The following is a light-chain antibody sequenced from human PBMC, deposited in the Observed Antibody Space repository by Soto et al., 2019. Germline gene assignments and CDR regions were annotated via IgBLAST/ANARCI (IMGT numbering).Light chain of an antibody. CDR1: QSVSNY. J-gene: IGKJ4*01. CDR2: DAS. V-gene: IGKV3-11*01. Sequence: EIVLTQSPATLSLSPGERATLSCRASQSVSNYVAWYQQIGGQAPRLLIYDASKRATGIPARFSGSGSGTDFTLTITSLEPEDFAVYYFQQRFSLLTFGGGTKVEIK. CDR3: QQRFSLLT.